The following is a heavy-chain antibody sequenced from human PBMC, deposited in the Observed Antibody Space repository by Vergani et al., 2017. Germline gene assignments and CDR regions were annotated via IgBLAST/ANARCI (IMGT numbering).Heavy chain of an antibody. CDR2: INPSGGT. V-gene: IGHV1-2*02. Sequence: QVQLVQSGAEVKKPGASVKVSCKASGYTFTSYYMHWVRQAPGQGLEWMGIINPSGGTNYAQKFQGRVTMTRDTSISTAYMELSRLRSDDTAVYYCARDVAVAGAFNWFDPWGQGTLVTVSS. D-gene: IGHD6-19*01. CDR3: ARDVAVAGAFNWFDP. CDR1: GYTFTSYY. J-gene: IGHJ5*02.